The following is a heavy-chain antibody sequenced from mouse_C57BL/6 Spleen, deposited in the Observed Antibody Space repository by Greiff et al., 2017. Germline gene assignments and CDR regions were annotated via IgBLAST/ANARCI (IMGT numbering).Heavy chain of an antibody. V-gene: IGHV1-64*01. CDR1: GYTFTSYW. J-gene: IGHJ4*01. CDR3: ARDGSSQYYYAMDY. D-gene: IGHD1-1*01. CDR2: IHPNSGST. Sequence: QVQLQQPGAELVKPGASVKLSCKASGYTFTSYWMHWVKQRPGQGLEWIGMIHPNSGSTNYNEKFKSKATLTVDKSSSTAYMQRSSLTSEDSAVYYCARDGSSQYYYAMDYWGQGTSVTVSS.